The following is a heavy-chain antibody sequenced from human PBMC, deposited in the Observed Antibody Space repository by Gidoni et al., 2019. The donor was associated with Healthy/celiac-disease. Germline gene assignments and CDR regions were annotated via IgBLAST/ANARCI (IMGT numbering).Heavy chain of an antibody. Sequence: EVQLVESGGGLVQPGRSLRLSCTASGFTFGVDAISWFRQAPGKGLGWVGFIRSKAYGGTTEYAASVKGRFTISRDDSKSIAYLQMNSLKTEDTAVYYCTRDLNPTAYCCGDCYFYFDYWGQGTLVTVSS. D-gene: IGHD2-21*02. V-gene: IGHV3-49*03. CDR3: TRDLNPTAYCCGDCYFYFDY. J-gene: IGHJ4*02. CDR1: GFTFGVDA. CDR2: IRSKAYGGTT.